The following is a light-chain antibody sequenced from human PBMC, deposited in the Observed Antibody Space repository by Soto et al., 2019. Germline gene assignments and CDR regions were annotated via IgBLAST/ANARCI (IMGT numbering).Light chain of an antibody. CDR2: DAS. CDR3: LQHDRYPYS. V-gene: IGKV1-17*03. CDR1: QAISSY. Sequence: DIQMTQSPSAMSVSIGDRVTITCRASQAISSYLAWFQQKPGKVPTRLIYDASTLQSGVPSRFSGSGSGTDFTLTITNVQPEDFAPYFCLQHDRYPYSFGQGTKL. J-gene: IGKJ2*03.